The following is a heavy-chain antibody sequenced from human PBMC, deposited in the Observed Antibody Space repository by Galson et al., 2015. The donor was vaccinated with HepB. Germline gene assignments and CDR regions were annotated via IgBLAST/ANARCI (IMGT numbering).Heavy chain of an antibody. CDR1: GFTFSSYA. J-gene: IGHJ4*02. CDR2: ISYDGSNK. Sequence: SLRLSCAASGFTFSSYAMHWVRQAPGKGLEWVAVISYDGSNKYYADSVKGRFTISRDNSKNTLYLQMNSLRAEDTAVYYCASTDPGWELLEQYAYWGQGTLVTVSS. CDR3: ASTDPGWELLEQYAY. D-gene: IGHD1-26*01. V-gene: IGHV3-30*04.